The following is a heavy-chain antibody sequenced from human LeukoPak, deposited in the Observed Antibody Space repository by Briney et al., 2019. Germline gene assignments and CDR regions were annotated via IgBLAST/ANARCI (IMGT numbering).Heavy chain of an antibody. CDR2: IYYSGST. CDR3: ARSPNRSGFGEFPDI. J-gene: IGHJ3*02. Sequence: PSETLSLTCTVSGGSISSSSYYWGWIRQPPGKGLEWIGSIYYSGSTYYNPSLKSRVTMSVDTSKNQFSLKLSSVTAVDTAVYYCARSPNRSGFGEFPDIWGQGTMVTVSS. CDR1: GGSISSSSYY. V-gene: IGHV4-39*07. D-gene: IGHD3-10*01.